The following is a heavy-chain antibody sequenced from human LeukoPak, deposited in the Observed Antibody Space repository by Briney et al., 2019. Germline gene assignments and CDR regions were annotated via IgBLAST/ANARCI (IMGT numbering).Heavy chain of an antibody. D-gene: IGHD1-26*01. CDR1: GYSFTSSW. V-gene: IGHV5-51*01. Sequence: GESLKISCKGSGYSFTSSWIGWVRQMPGKGLEWMGIIYAGDSNTRYSPSFQGQVTISADKSISTAYLQWSSLKASDTAMYYCARFSYSGTYHFDYWGQGTLVTVSS. CDR2: IYAGDSNT. CDR3: ARFSYSGTYHFDY. J-gene: IGHJ4*02.